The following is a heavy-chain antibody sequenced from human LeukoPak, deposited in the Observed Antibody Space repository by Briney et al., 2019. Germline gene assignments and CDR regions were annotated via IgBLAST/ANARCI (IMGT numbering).Heavy chain of an antibody. V-gene: IGHV4-61*02. D-gene: IGHD2-15*01. CDR2: IYTSGST. Sequence: SQTLSLTCTASGGSISSGSYYWSWIRQPAGKGLEWIGRIYTSGSTNYNPSLKSRVTISVDTSKNQFSLKLSSVTAADTAVYYCARGPLVVVAATPPRPYVRPYYFDYWGQGTLVTVSS. CDR3: ARGPLVVVAATPPRPYVRPYYFDY. J-gene: IGHJ4*02. CDR1: GGSISSGSYY.